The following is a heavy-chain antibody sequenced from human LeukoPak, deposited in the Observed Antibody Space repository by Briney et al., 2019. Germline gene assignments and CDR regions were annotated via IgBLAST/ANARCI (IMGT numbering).Heavy chain of an antibody. CDR2: IIPIFGTA. Sequence: ASVKVSCKASGGTFSSYAISWVREAPGQGLEWMGGIIPIFGTANYAQKFQGRVTITADESTSTAYMELSSLRSEDTAVYYFASVTLGGNCSSTSCPPNYWGQGTLVTVSS. V-gene: IGHV1-69*13. J-gene: IGHJ4*02. CDR1: GGTFSSYA. D-gene: IGHD2-2*01. CDR3: ASVTLGGNCSSTSCPPNY.